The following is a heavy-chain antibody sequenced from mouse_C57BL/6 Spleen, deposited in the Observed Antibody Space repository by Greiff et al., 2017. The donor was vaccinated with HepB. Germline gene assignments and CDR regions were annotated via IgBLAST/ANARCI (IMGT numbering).Heavy chain of an antibody. J-gene: IGHJ1*03. CDR1: GFTFSSYA. V-gene: IGHV5S21*01. CDR3: AREGNYSNSYWYFDV. CDR2: ISSGGDYI. Sequence: EVMLVESGEGLVKPGGSLKLSCAASGFTFSSYAMSWVRQTPEKRLEWVAYISSGGDYIYYADTVKGRFTISRDNARNTLYLQMSSLKSEDTAMYYCAREGNYSNSYWYFDVWGTGTTVTVAS. D-gene: IGHD2-5*01.